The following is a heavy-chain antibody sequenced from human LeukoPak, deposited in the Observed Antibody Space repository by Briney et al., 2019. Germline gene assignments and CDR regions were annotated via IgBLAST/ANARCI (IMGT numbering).Heavy chain of an antibody. CDR2: ISGSGAAT. CDR1: GFTFSNHA. CDR3: ARDRGWYRADI. D-gene: IGHD6-19*01. V-gene: IGHV3-23*01. Sequence: PGGSLRLSCAASGFTFSNHAMSWVRQALGKGLEWVSGISGSGAATYYADSVKGRFSISRDNSKNTLYLQMNSLRDEDTAVYYCARDRGWYRADIWGQGTLVTVSS. J-gene: IGHJ4*02.